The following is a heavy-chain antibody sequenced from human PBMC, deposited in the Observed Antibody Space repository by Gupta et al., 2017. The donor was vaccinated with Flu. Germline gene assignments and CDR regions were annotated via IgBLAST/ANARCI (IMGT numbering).Heavy chain of an antibody. V-gene: IGHV3-23*01. Sequence: EVQLLESGGGLVQPGGSLRLSCAASGFTFSRYAMSWVRQAPGKGLEWVSAISGSGGSTYYADSVKGRFTISRDNSKNTLYLQMNSRRAEDTAVYYCAKDKPIRLASYYCDYWGQGTLVTVSS. J-gene: IGHJ4*02. CDR2: ISGSGGST. CDR1: GFTFSRYA. CDR3: AKDKPIRLASYYCDY. D-gene: IGHD5-12*01.